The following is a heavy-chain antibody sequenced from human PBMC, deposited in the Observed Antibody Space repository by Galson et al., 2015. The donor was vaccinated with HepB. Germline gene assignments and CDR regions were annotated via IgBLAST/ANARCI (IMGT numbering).Heavy chain of an antibody. CDR3: TTDMDYANPIHY. CDR2: IRSDAHGGTA. J-gene: IGHJ4*02. Sequence: SLRLFCAASGFSLSNPWMSWVRQAPGKGLEWVGRIRSDAHGGTADYAAPVKGRFTISRDDSKNTLYLQMNSLKTEDTAVYYCTTDMDYANPIHYWGQGTLVTVSS. D-gene: IGHD4-17*01. CDR1: GFSLSNPW. V-gene: IGHV3-15*01.